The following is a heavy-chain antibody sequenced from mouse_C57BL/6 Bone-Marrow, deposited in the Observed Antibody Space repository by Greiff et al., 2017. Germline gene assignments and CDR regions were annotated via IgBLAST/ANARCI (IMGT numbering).Heavy chain of an antibody. D-gene: IGHD1-1*01. CDR1: GFTFSDYY. V-gene: IGHV5-16*01. J-gene: IGHJ1*03. Sequence: EVKLVESEGGLVQPGSSMKLSCTASGFTFSDYYMAWVRQVPEKGLEWVANINYDGSSTYYLDSLKSRFIISRDNAKNILYLQMSSLKSEDTATYYCARGPYYYGSSYRWYFDVWGTGTTVTVSS. CDR3: ARGPYYYGSSYRWYFDV. CDR2: INYDGSST.